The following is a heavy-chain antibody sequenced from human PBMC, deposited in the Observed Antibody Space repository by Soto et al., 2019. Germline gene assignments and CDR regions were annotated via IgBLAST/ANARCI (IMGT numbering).Heavy chain of an antibody. CDR3: ARDPFGSSSPFYYYYGMDV. CDR2: IYYSRST. Sequence: SETLSLTCTVSGGSTSSGGYYWSWIRQHPGKGLEWIGYIYYSRSTYYNPSLKSRVTISVDTSKNQFSLKLSSVTAADTAVYYCARDPFGSSSPFYYYYGMDVWGQGTTVTVSS. V-gene: IGHV4-31*03. D-gene: IGHD6-6*01. CDR1: GGSTSSGGYY. J-gene: IGHJ6*02.